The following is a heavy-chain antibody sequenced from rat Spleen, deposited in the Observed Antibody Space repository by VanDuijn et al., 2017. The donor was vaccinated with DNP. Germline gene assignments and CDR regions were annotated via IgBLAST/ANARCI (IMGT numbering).Heavy chain of an antibody. CDR1: GFTFSDYN. CDR2: ISYDGSST. J-gene: IGHJ2*01. Sequence: EVQLVESGGGLVQPGRSLKLSCAASGFTFSDYNMAWVRQAPKKGLEWVATISYDGSSTYYRDSVKGRFTISRDNAKSTLYLQMDSLRSEDTATYYCARRDTFYYFDYWGQGVMVTVSS. V-gene: IGHV5-7*01. D-gene: IGHD2-2*01. CDR3: ARRDTFYYFDY.